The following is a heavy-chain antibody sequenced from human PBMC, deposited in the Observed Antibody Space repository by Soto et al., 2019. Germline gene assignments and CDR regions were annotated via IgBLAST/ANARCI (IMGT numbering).Heavy chain of an antibody. CDR3: ARPEWGGAFDI. J-gene: IGHJ3*02. V-gene: IGHV3-30*03. CDR1: GFTFYTYG. D-gene: IGHD1-26*01. CDR2: ISYDGRDK. Sequence: GGSLRLSCAASGFTFYTYGMHWVRQAPGKGLEWVAVISYDGRDKYYADSVKGRFTISRDNSKNTLYLQMNSLRAEDTAVYYCARPEWGGAFDIWGQGTMVTVSS.